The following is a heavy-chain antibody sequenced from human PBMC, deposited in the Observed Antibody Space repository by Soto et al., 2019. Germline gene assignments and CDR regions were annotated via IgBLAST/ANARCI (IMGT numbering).Heavy chain of an antibody. D-gene: IGHD2-2*01. CDR3: AKPPDPWNDIVVVPAPDFDY. CDR1: GFTFSSYA. Sequence: GGSLRLSCAASGFTFSSYAMSWVRQAPGKGLEWVSAISGSGGSTYYADSVKGRFTISRDNSKNTLYLQMNSLRAEDTAVYYCAKPPDPWNDIVVVPAPDFDYWGQGTLVTVSS. CDR2: ISGSGGST. V-gene: IGHV3-23*01. J-gene: IGHJ4*02.